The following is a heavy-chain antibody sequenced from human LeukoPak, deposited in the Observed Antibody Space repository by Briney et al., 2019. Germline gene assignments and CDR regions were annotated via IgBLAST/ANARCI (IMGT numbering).Heavy chain of an antibody. CDR2: ISSSSTI. V-gene: IGHV3-48*01. CDR3: AKSLSSRGLIIPKTSRYFDY. Sequence: GGSLRLSCAASGFTFSSYSMNWVRQAPGKGLEWVSYISSSSTIYYADSVKGRFTISRDNAKNSLYLQMNSLRAEDTAVYYCAKSLSSRGLIIPKTSRYFDYWGQGTLVTVSS. J-gene: IGHJ4*02. CDR1: GFTFSSYS. D-gene: IGHD3-10*01.